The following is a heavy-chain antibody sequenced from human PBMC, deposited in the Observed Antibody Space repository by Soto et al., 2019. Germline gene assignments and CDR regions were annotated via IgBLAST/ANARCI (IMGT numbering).Heavy chain of an antibody. J-gene: IGHJ4*02. V-gene: IGHV3-23*01. CDR1: GFTFSSYA. D-gene: IGHD3-9*01. CDR3: AKDARYFDWLTRDAEAPYFDY. Sequence: GGSLRLSCAASGFTFSSYAMSWVRQAPGKGLEWVSAISGSGGSTYYADSVKGRFTISRDNSKNTLYLQMNSLRAEETAVYYCAKDARYFDWLTRDAEAPYFDYWGQGTLVTVSS. CDR2: ISGSGGST.